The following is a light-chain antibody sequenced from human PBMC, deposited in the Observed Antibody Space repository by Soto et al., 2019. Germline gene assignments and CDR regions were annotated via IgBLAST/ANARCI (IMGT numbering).Light chain of an antibody. CDR1: KSDIGVYDF. Sequence: QSALTQPPSASGSPGQSVTISCTGTKSDIGVYDFVSWYQHHPGKAPRLIIYEVVQRPSGFPDRFSGSKSGNTASLTVAGLQAADEADYFCKSYAGSNTYVFGSGTQLTVL. V-gene: IGLV2-8*01. CDR3: KSYAGSNTYV. CDR2: EVV. J-gene: IGLJ7*01.